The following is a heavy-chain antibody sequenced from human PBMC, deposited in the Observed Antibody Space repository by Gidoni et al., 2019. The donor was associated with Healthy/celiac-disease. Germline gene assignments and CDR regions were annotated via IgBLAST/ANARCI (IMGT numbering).Heavy chain of an antibody. CDR2: INAGNGNT. Sequence: QVQLVQSGAEVKKPGASVKVACKASGYTFTSYAMHWVRQAPGQRLEWMGWINAGNGNTKYSQKFQGRVTITRDTSASTAYMELSSLISEDTAVYYCAGYTTVTSYYYYYYGMDVWGQGTTVTVSS. CDR3: AGYTTVTSYYYYYYGMDV. V-gene: IGHV1-3*01. D-gene: IGHD4-17*01. CDR1: GYTFTSYA. J-gene: IGHJ6*02.